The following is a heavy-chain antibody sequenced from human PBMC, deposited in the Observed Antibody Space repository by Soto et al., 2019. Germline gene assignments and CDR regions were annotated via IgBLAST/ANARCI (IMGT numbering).Heavy chain of an antibody. D-gene: IGHD6-19*01. CDR1: GFTFSNVW. Sequence: WGSLRLSCAASGFTFSNVWLSWVRQDPGKGLEWLGRIKIRTENETTDYASPARGRFIISRDDSKNTLFLQMNSLKTEDTAVYYCTTGSSGWSQGGCERWGKGNLVNVSS. CDR2: IKIRTENETT. J-gene: IGHJ5*02. CDR3: TTGSSGWSQGGCER. V-gene: IGHV3-15*01.